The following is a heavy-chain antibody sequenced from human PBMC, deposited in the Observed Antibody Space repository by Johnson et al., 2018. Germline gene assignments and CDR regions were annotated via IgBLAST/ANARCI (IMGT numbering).Heavy chain of an antibody. D-gene: IGHD4-17*01. V-gene: IGHV3-33*01. CDR1: GFTFSSYG. CDR2: IWYDGSNK. Sequence: VQLVESGGGVVQPGRSLRLSCAASGFTFSSYGMHWVRQAPGKGLEWVAVIWYDGSNKYYADSVKGRFTISRDKSKNTLYLQMNSLRAEDTAVYYCARADYGDYSGYFQHWGQGTRVTVSS. J-gene: IGHJ1*01. CDR3: ARADYGDYSGYFQH.